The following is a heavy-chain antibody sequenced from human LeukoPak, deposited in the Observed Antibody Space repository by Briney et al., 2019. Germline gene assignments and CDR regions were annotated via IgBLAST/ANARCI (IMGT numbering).Heavy chain of an antibody. J-gene: IGHJ4*02. Sequence: PGGSLRLSCAASGFTFSSYGMHWVRQAPGKGLEWVAVIWYDGGNKYYADSVKGRFTISRDNSKNTLYLQMNSLRAEDTAVYYCARELGNFRGFYNWGQGTLVTVSS. CDR1: GFTFSSYG. CDR2: IWYDGGNK. D-gene: IGHD1-7*01. CDR3: ARELGNFRGFYN. V-gene: IGHV3-33*01.